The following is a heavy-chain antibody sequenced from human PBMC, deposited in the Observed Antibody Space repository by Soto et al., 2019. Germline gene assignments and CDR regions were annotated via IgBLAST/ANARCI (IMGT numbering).Heavy chain of an antibody. D-gene: IGHD3-10*01. CDR1: GFSFTTYW. V-gene: IGHV5-51*01. Sequence: GESLKISCKGSGFSFTTYWIGCVGQMPGKGLEWMAVMYPGDSDKRYSPSLQGQVTISADRSTSTAYLQWNGLKASDTSMYSCVRALNNVNWFQEAFDLWGEGTKVTV. CDR3: VRALNNVNWFQEAFDL. J-gene: IGHJ3*01. CDR2: MYPGDSDK.